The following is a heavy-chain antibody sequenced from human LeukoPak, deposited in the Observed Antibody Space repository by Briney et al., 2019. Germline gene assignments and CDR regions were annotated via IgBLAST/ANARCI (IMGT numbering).Heavy chain of an antibody. CDR1: GGSISSSSYY. CDR3: ARGNSIDFGVVIIPGYYFDY. Sequence: SSETLSLTCTVSGGSISSSSYYWGWIRQPPGKGLEWVGSIYYSGSTYYNPSLKSRVTISVDTSKNQFSLKLSSVTAADTAVYYCARGNSIDFGVVIIPGYYFDYWGQGTLVTVSS. V-gene: IGHV4-39*01. D-gene: IGHD3-3*01. J-gene: IGHJ4*02. CDR2: IYYSGST.